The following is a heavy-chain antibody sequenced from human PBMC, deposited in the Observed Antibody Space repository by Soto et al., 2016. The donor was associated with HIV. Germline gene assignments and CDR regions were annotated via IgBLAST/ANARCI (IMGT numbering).Heavy chain of an antibody. Sequence: EVQLVESGGGLVQPGRSLRLSCAASGFTFDAYAMHWVRQAPGKGLEWVSGISWNSGTMGYADSVKGRFTISRDNAKNSLYLQMDSLRPEDTAFYYCVKDNSGWYYFDHWGQGTLVTVYS. D-gene: IGHD6-19*01. CDR2: ISWNSGTM. CDR1: GFTFDAYA. CDR3: VKDNSGWYYFDH. J-gene: IGHJ4*02. V-gene: IGHV3-9*01.